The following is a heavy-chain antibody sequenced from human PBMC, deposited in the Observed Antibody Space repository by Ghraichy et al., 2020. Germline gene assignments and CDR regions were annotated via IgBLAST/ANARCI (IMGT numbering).Heavy chain of an antibody. CDR3: SSGYYYFDY. CDR1: GGSFSGYY. CDR2: INHSGST. J-gene: IGHJ4*02. Sequence: SQTLSLTCAVYGGSFSGYYWSWIRQPPGKGLEWIGEINHSGSTNYNPSLKSRVTISVDTSKNQFSLKLSSVTAADTAVYYCSSGYYYFDYWGQGTLVTVSS. V-gene: IGHV4-34*01. D-gene: IGHD3-22*01.